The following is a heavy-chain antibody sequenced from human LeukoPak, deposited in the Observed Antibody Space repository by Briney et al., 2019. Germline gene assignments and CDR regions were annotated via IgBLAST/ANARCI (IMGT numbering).Heavy chain of an antibody. CDR2: ISYDGSNK. Sequence: GGSLRLSCAASGFTFDDYAMHWVRQAPGKGLEWVAVISYDGSNKYYADSVKGRFTISRDNSKNTLYLQMNSLRAEDTAVYYCAHLGGSPDYWGQGTLVTVSS. V-gene: IGHV3-30*03. D-gene: IGHD3-16*01. CDR3: AHLGGSPDY. J-gene: IGHJ4*02. CDR1: GFTFDDYA.